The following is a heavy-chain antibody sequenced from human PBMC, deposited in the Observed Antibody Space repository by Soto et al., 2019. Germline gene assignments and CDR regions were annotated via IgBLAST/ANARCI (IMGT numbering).Heavy chain of an antibody. V-gene: IGHV3-30-3*01. CDR2: VSHDESHT. D-gene: IGHD6-19*01. CDR3: ARDAPQWGRSGYFDF. J-gene: IGHJ4*02. Sequence: QVHLVESGGGVVQPGRSLRLSCAASGFTFNTYTMHWVRQAPGRGLEWVAIVSHDESHTYYEDSVRGRFSIYRDNSNKKLYLQMDSLTAAETAVYYCARDAPQWGRSGYFDFWGQGSLVKVSS. CDR1: GFTFNTYT.